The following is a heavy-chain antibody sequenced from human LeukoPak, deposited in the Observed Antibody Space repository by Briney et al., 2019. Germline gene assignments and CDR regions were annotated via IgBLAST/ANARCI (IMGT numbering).Heavy chain of an antibody. Sequence: GGSLRLSCAASGVTFSSYGMHWVRQAPGKGLEWVAVIWYDGSNKYYADSVKGRFTISRDNSKNTLYLQMNSLRAEDTAVYYCAAGYCSSTSCSYFDYWGQGTLVTVSS. V-gene: IGHV3-33*01. D-gene: IGHD2-2*01. CDR3: AAGYCSSTSCSYFDY. CDR1: GVTFSSYG. CDR2: IWYDGSNK. J-gene: IGHJ4*02.